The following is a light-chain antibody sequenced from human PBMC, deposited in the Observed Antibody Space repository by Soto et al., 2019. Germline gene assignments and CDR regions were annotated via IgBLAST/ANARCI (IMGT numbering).Light chain of an antibody. CDR2: GNS. J-gene: IGLJ2*01. V-gene: IGLV1-40*01. CDR1: SSNIGAGYD. CDR3: QSYDSTLSVV. Sequence: QSVLTQPPSVSGAPGQRVTISCTGSSSNIGAGYDVHWYQQLPGTAPKLLIYGNSNRPSGVPDRFSGSQSGTSASLAITGLQAEDEAGYYCQSYDSTLSVVFGGGTKLTVL.